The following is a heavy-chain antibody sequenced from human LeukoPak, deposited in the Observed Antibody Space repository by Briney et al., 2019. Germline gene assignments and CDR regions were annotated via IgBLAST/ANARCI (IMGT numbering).Heavy chain of an antibody. CDR1: GSTFSSYW. J-gene: IGHJ3*02. CDR2: IYTGESEI. CDR3: ARRSVTSAFDI. D-gene: IGHD4-17*01. V-gene: IGHV5-51*01. Sequence: GASREISGKCSGSTFSSYWIAGVRQLPGKGVEGMGIIYTGESEIRYSTSFKGQVTISAKKSSRTAYLQWSSLKASDTAMYYCARRSVTSAFDIWGQGTMVTVSS.